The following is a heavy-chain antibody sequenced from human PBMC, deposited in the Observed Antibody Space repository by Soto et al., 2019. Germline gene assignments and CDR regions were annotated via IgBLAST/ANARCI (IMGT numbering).Heavy chain of an antibody. Sequence: KPSETLSLTCTVSGGSISSYYWSWIRQPPGKGLEWIGYIYYSGSTNYNPSLKSRVTISVDTSKNQFSLKLSSVTAADTAVYYCARDRGSSSNRGWHYYGMDVWGQGTTVTVSS. CDR2: IYYSGST. D-gene: IGHD6-6*01. CDR3: ARDRGSSSNRGWHYYGMDV. V-gene: IGHV4-59*01. CDR1: GGSISSYY. J-gene: IGHJ6*02.